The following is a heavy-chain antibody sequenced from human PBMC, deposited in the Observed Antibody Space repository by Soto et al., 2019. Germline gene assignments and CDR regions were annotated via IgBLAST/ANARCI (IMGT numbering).Heavy chain of an antibody. Sequence: EVQLLEYGGGLVQPGGSLRLSCAASGFTFSNYVMSWVRQAPGKGLKWVSSISNSGSNRYYAESVKGRVTSSRDNSNNTLDLQMNTLRAEDTALYYCARRGRTLPDYSYSMDVWGKGTTVTVSS. J-gene: IGHJ6*03. CDR3: ARRGRTLPDYSYSMDV. V-gene: IGHV3-23*01. CDR1: GFTFSNYV. CDR2: ISNSGSNR.